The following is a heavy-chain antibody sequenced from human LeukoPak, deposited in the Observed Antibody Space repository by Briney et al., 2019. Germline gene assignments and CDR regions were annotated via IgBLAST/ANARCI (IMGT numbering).Heavy chain of an antibody. J-gene: IGHJ4*02. Sequence: SETLSLTCTVSGGSVSNYYGNWIRQPPGKGLEWIGEINHSGSTNYSPSLKSRVTISVDTSKNQFSLKLSSVTAADTAVYYCARSYAHDYWGQGTLVTVSS. D-gene: IGHD2-2*01. CDR3: ARSYAHDY. V-gene: IGHV4-34*01. CDR2: INHSGST. CDR1: GGSVSNYY.